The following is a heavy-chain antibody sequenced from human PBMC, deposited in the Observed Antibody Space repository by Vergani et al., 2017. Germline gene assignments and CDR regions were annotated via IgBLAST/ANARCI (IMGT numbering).Heavy chain of an antibody. CDR1: GGSISSGSYY. V-gene: IGHV4-39*07. D-gene: IGHD2-2*02. J-gene: IGHJ4*02. CDR2: ICHTEDT. Sequence: QVQLQESGPGLVKPSQTLSLTCTVSGGSISSGSYYWSWVRQPPGKGLEWIGEICHTEDTKYSPSLKSRVTVSVDESRNLFSLRLNSVTAADTAVYYCATICYRRWGYYFDYWGQGILVTVSS. CDR3: ATICYRRWGYYFDY.